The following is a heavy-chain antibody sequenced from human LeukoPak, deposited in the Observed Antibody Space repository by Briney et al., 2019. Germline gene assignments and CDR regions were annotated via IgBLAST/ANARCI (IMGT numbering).Heavy chain of an antibody. D-gene: IGHD1-26*01. Sequence: PSETLSLTCTVSGGSISSYYWSWIRQPAGKGLEWIGRIYTSGSTNYNASLESRVSMSVDTSKNQFSLKLSSVTAADTAVFYCARENSGSYREFDYWGQGTLVNVSS. CDR1: GGSISSYY. CDR3: ARENSGSYREFDY. CDR2: IYTSGST. V-gene: IGHV4-4*07. J-gene: IGHJ4*02.